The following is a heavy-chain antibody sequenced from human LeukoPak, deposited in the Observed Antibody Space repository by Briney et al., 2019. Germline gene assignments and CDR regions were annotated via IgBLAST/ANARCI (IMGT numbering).Heavy chain of an antibody. J-gene: IGHJ4*02. CDR2: INPNSGGT. CDR1: GYTFTGYY. Sequence: ASVKVSCKASGYTFTGYYMHWVRQAPGQGLEWMGRINPNSGGTNYAQKFQGRVTMTRDRSISTAYMELSRLRSDDTAVYYCARVKYYYDSSGYPYYWGQGTLVTVSS. V-gene: IGHV1-2*06. D-gene: IGHD3-22*01. CDR3: ARVKYYYDSSGYPYY.